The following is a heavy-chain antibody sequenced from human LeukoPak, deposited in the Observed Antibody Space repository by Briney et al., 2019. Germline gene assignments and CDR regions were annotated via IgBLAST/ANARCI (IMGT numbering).Heavy chain of an antibody. Sequence: SETLSLTCTVSGGSISSYYWSWIRQPPGKGLEWIGYIYYSGSTNYNPSLKSRVTISVDTSKNQFSLKLSSVTAADTAVYYCARLGHGDPFDYWGQGTLVTVSS. J-gene: IGHJ4*02. D-gene: IGHD4-17*01. CDR3: ARLGHGDPFDY. CDR2: IYYSGST. CDR1: GGSISSYY. V-gene: IGHV4-59*08.